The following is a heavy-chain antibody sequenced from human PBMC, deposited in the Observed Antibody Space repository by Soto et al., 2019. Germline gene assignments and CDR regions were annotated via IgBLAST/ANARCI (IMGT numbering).Heavy chain of an antibody. V-gene: IGHV5-51*01. J-gene: IGHJ6*02. Sequence: PGESLKISCKGSGYSFTSYWIGWVRQMPGKGLEWMGIIYPGDSDTRYSPSLQGQVTISADKSISTAYLQWSSLKASDTAMYYCARQRLLLGYCSGGSCYSDYYYGMDVWGQGTTVTVSS. D-gene: IGHD2-15*01. CDR2: IYPGDSDT. CDR1: GYSFTSYW. CDR3: ARQRLLLGYCSGGSCYSDYYYGMDV.